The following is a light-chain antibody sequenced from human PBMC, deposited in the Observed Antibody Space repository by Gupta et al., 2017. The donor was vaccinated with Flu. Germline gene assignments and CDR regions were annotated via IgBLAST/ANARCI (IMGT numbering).Light chain of an antibody. V-gene: IGLV1-44*01. CDR1: SSNIAGNT. CDR2: RND. CDR3: SAWDDSLNGPV. Sequence: QSVLTQPPPASGTPGQRVTISCSGTSSNIAGNTVNWYLQVPGTAPTLLIYRNDQRPSGVPDRFSGSKSGTSASLAISVLQSEDEGDYYCSAWDDSLNGPVFGGGTKLTVL. J-gene: IGLJ3*02.